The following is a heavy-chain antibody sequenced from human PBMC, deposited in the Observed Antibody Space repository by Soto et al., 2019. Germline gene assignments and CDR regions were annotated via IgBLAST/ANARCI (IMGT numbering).Heavy chain of an antibody. CDR3: AGVDIVATIPRGEFDY. CDR1: GYTFTGYY. CDR2: INPNSGGT. V-gene: IGHV1-2*02. J-gene: IGHJ4*02. Sequence: ASVQVSWEASGYTFTGYYMHWLRQALVQGLEWMGCINPNSGGTNYAQKFQGRVTMTRDTSISTAYMELSRLRSEDTAVYYCAGVDIVATIPRGEFDYWGQGNLVTASS. D-gene: IGHD5-12*01.